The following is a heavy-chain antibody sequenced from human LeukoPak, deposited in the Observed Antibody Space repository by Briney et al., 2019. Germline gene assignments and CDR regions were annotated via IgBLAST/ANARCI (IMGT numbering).Heavy chain of an antibody. V-gene: IGHV4-30-4*08. Sequence: SETLSLTCAVYGGSFSDYYWSWIRQPPGKGLEWIGYIYYSGSTYYNPSLKSRVTISVDTSKNQFSLKLSSVTAADTAVYYCARVRDGGYVNYWGQGTLVTVSS. D-gene: IGHD2-15*01. CDR3: ARVRDGGYVNY. CDR1: GGSFSDYY. CDR2: IYYSGST. J-gene: IGHJ4*02.